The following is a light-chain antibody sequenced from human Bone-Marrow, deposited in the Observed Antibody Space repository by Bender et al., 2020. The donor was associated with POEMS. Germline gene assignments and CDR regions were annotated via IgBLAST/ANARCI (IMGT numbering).Light chain of an antibody. CDR1: SSDVGGYNY. J-gene: IGLJ2*01. CDR2: GVT. Sequence: QSALTQPASVSGSPGQSITISCTGTSSDVGGYNYISWYQQHPGKVPQLMIYGVTNRPSGVSNRFSASKSGNPASLTISGLQADDEADYYCSSYTNSSTPVVFGGGTKLAVL. CDR3: SSYTNSSTPVV. V-gene: IGLV2-14*03.